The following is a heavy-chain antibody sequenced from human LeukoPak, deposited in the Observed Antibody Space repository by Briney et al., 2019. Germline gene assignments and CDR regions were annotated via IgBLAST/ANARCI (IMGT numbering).Heavy chain of an antibody. CDR2: IYYSGST. J-gene: IGHJ4*02. CDR3: ASNTSSYLAPYYFDY. Sequence: PSETLSLTCTVSGGSISSSSYYWGLIRQPPGKGLEWIGSIYYSGSTYYNPSLKSRVTISVDTSKNQFSLKLSSVTAADTAVYYCASNTSSYLAPYYFDYWGQGTLVTVSS. CDR1: GGSISSSSYY. V-gene: IGHV4-39*01. D-gene: IGHD1-26*01.